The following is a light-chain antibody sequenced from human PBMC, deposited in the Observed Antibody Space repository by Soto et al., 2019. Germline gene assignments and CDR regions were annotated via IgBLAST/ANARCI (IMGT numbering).Light chain of an antibody. J-gene: IGKJ1*01. CDR2: AAS. CDR1: QSVSSSY. V-gene: IGKV3-20*01. CDR3: QQTYSARWT. Sequence: EIVLTQSPGTLSLSPGERATLSCRASQSVSSSYLAWYQQRPGKAPKLLIYAASSLQNGVPARFSGSGSGTEFSLTITSLQPEDFATYFCQQTYSARWTFGQGTKVGI.